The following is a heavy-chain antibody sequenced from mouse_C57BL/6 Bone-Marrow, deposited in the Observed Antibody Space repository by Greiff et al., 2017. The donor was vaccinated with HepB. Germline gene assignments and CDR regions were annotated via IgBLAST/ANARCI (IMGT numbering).Heavy chain of an antibody. CDR2: ISYSGST. CDR1: GYSITSDY. CDR3: ARWGITTVVAPYAMDY. D-gene: IGHD1-1*01. Sequence: EVKRVESGPGLAKPSQTLSLTCSVTGYSITSDYWNWIRKFPGNKLEYMGYISYSGSTYYNPSLKSRISITRDTSKNQYYLQLNSVTTEDTATYYCARWGITTVVAPYAMDYWGQGTSVTVSS. J-gene: IGHJ4*01. V-gene: IGHV3-8*01.